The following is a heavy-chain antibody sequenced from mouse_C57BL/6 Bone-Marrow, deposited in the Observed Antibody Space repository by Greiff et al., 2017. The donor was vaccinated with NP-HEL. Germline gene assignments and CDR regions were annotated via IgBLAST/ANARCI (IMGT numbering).Heavy chain of an antibody. CDR2: IDPENGDT. CDR1: GFNIRDDY. CDR3: TTWGWLLPYYFDY. V-gene: IGHV14-4*01. D-gene: IGHD2-3*01. J-gene: IGHJ2*01. Sequence: EVQLQQSGAELVRPGASVKLSCTASGFNIRDDYMHWVKQRPEQGLEWIGWIDPENGDTEYASKFQGKATITADTSSNTAYLQLSSLTSEDTAVYYGTTWGWLLPYYFDYWGQGTTLTVSS.